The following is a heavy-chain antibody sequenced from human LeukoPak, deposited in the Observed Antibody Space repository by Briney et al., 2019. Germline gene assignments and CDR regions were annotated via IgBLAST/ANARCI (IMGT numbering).Heavy chain of an antibody. CDR1: RFTFSSYS. CDR2: ISSSSSYI. CDR3: ARAYGDYYGVFPDY. J-gene: IGHJ4*02. Sequence: GGSLRLSCAASRFTFSSYSMNWVRQAPGKGLEWVSSISSSSSYIYYADSVKGRFTISRDNAKNSLYLQMNGLRAEDTAVYYCARAYGDYYGVFPDYWGQGTLVTVSS. D-gene: IGHD4-17*01. V-gene: IGHV3-21*01.